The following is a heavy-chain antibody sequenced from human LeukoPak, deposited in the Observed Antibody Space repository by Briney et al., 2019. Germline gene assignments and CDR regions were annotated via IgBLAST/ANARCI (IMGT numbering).Heavy chain of an antibody. D-gene: IGHD4-17*01. CDR2: INHSGST. J-gene: IGHJ4*02. Sequence: PSETLSFTCAVYGGSFSGYYWSWIRQRPGKGLEWIGEINHSGSTNYNPSLKSRVTISVDTSKNQFSLKLSSVTAADTAVYYCARGGPTVTTRPFDYWGQGTLVTVSS. CDR1: GGSFSGYY. V-gene: IGHV4-34*01. CDR3: ARGGPTVTTRPFDY.